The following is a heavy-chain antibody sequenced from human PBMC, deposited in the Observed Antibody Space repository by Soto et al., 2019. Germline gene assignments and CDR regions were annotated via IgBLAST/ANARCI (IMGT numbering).Heavy chain of an antibody. CDR3: ARDCSGTSCYPQGLNAFDI. J-gene: IGHJ3*02. CDR1: GGTFSSYA. Sequence: QVQLVQSGAEVKKPGSSVKVSCKASGGTFSSYAISWVRQAPGQGLEWMGGIIPIFGTANYAQKFQGRVTITADESTSTAYMELSSLRSEDTAVYYCARDCSGTSCYPQGLNAFDIWGQGTMVTVSS. CDR2: IIPIFGTA. V-gene: IGHV1-69*01. D-gene: IGHD2-2*01.